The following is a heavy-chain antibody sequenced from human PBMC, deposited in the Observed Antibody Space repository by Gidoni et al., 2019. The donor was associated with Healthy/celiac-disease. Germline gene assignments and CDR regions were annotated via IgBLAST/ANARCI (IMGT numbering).Heavy chain of an antibody. CDR2: SSGSGGST. CDR3: AKELSGSSLNFDY. Sequence: TASGFTFSSYAMRWVLQAPGKGLEWVSVSSGSGGSTYYADSGKGRFTITRDNSKNTLYLQMNSLRAEDTAVYYWAKELSGSSLNFDYWGQGTLVTVSS. J-gene: IGHJ4*02. CDR1: GFTFSSYA. D-gene: IGHD1-26*01. V-gene: IGHV3-23*01.